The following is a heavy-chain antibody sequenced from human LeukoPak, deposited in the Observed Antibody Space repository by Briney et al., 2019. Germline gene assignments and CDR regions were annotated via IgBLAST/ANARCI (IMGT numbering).Heavy chain of an antibody. Sequence: GGSVRLSCAASGFSFRGYTMHWVRQVPGRGLEWVSLISWNGVTTYYRESVKGRFTISRDDSKNSLYLQMNSLRSEDSALYYCAASDGEQQLALWGQGTLVTVSS. D-gene: IGHD6-13*01. CDR3: AASDGEQQLAL. J-gene: IGHJ4*02. CDR1: GFSFRGYT. V-gene: IGHV3-43*01. CDR2: ISWNGVTT.